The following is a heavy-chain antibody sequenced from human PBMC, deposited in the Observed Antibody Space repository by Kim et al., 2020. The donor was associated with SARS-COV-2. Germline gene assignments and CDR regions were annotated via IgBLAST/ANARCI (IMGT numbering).Heavy chain of an antibody. J-gene: IGHJ2*01. CDR1: GFTFSNYA. CDR3: VKISPGKWYFDL. CDR2: IVGSGVNT. D-gene: IGHD3-3*02. Sequence: GGSLRLSCAASGFTFSNYAMSWVRQAPGKGLEWVSGIVGSGVNTLYPDSVKGRFTISRDNSKNMVYLQMNSLSAEDTAVYYCVKISPGKWYFDLWGRGTLAT. V-gene: IGHV3-23*01.